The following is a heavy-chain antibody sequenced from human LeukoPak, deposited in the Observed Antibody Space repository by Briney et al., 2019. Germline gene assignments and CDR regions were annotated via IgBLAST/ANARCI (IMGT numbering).Heavy chain of an antibody. V-gene: IGHV3-74*01. Sequence: GGSLRLSCAAAGFTFSRYGMHWVRRASGKGLVWVSHVKTDGRTTHYADSVKGRFTTSRDNAKNTLYLQMNSLGGEDTAVYYCTRERGLIAPSGVDPWGQGTLVTVSS. CDR1: GFTFSRYG. J-gene: IGHJ5*02. CDR2: VKTDGRTT. CDR3: TRERGLIAPSGVDP. D-gene: IGHD6-13*01.